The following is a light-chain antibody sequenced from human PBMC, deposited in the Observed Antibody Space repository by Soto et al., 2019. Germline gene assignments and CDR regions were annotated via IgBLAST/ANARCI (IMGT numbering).Light chain of an antibody. CDR2: GAS. V-gene: IGKV3-20*01. Sequence: EIMLTQSPGTLSLSPGERATLSCRASQSVSSSFLAWYQQKPGQAPRLLIYGASIRATGIPDRFSGSGSGTDFTLAINSLEPEDFAMYLCQHYGTSLWSCGEATKVDI. CDR1: QSVSSSF. J-gene: IGKJ1*01. CDR3: QHYGTSLWS.